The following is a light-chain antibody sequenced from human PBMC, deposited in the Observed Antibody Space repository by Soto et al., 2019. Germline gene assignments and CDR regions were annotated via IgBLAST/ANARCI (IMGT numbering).Light chain of an antibody. CDR3: QQYGSSPPIT. CDR2: GAS. CDR1: QSVSSN. Sequence: EILMTQSPATLSVSPGERATLSCRASQSVSSNLAWYQQKPGQAPRLLIYGASTRATGIPARFSGSGSGTEFTLTISRLEPEDFAVYYCQQYGSSPPITFGQGTRLEIK. V-gene: IGKV3-15*01. J-gene: IGKJ5*01.